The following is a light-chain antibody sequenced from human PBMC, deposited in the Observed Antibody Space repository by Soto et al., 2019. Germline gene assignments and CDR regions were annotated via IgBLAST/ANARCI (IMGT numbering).Light chain of an antibody. CDR2: GAS. CDR1: QGITNG. Sequence: DIQMTQSPSSVSASVGDSVTMTCRASQGITNGLAWYQQKPGKAPKPLIYGASSLQSGVPSRFSGGGSGTEFILTITGLQTEDFATYFCQEADGFPWRFGYGTRVEMK. V-gene: IGKV1-12*02. J-gene: IGKJ1*01. CDR3: QEADGFPWR.